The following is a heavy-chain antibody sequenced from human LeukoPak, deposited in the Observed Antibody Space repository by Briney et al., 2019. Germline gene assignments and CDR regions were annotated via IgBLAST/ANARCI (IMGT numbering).Heavy chain of an antibody. CDR3: AKEEIPRYCSGGSCPRRHSGSYYFDY. CDR2: IIPIFGTA. J-gene: IGHJ4*02. Sequence: ASVKVSCKASGGTFSSYAISWVRQAPGQGLEWMGGIIPIFGTANYAQKFQGRVTITADKSTSTAYMELNSLRAEDTAVYYCAKEEIPRYCSGGSCPRRHSGSYYFDYWGQGTLVTVSS. V-gene: IGHV1-69*06. D-gene: IGHD2-15*01. CDR1: GGTFSSYA.